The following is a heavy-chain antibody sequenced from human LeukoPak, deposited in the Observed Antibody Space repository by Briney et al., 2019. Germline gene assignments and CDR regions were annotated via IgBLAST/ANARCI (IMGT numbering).Heavy chain of an antibody. V-gene: IGHV3-30*18. CDR3: AKGRDIVATTSFDY. CDR1: GFTFSSYG. D-gene: IGHD5-12*01. CDR2: ISYDGSNK. J-gene: IGHJ4*02. Sequence: GGSLRLSCAASGFTFSSYGMHWVRQAPGKGLEWVAVISYDGSNKYYADSVKGRFTISRDNAKNSLYLQMNSLRAEDTALYYCAKGRDIVATTSFDYWGQGTLVTVSS.